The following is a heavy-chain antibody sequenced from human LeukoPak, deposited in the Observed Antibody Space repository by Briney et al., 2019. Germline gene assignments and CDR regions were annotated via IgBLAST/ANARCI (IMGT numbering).Heavy chain of an antibody. D-gene: IGHD6-19*01. CDR3: ASSVRSSGWQY. CDR1: GITLRSYP. CDR2: ISGSGDGANT. V-gene: IGHV3-23*01. J-gene: IGHJ4*02. Sequence: GGSLRLSCAASGITLRSYPMSWVRQAPGKGLEWVSGISGSGDGANTYYADSVKGRFTISRDNSKNTLYLQMNSLRAEDTAVYYCASSVRSSGWQYWGQGTLVTVSS.